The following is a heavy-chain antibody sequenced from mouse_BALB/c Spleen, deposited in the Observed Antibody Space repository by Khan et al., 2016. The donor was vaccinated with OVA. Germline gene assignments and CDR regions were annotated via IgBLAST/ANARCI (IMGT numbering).Heavy chain of an antibody. Sequence: EVQLQESGPRLVKPSQSLSLTCTVTGYSITRDYAWTWIRQFPGNKLEWMGYITNSGSTNYNPSLKSRISITRDTSKHQFFLQLNSVTTEDTATYYCASELGRYYAMDYWGQGTSVTVSS. CDR2: ITNSGST. D-gene: IGHD4-1*01. J-gene: IGHJ4*01. V-gene: IGHV3-2*02. CDR1: GYSITRDYA. CDR3: ASELGRYYAMDY.